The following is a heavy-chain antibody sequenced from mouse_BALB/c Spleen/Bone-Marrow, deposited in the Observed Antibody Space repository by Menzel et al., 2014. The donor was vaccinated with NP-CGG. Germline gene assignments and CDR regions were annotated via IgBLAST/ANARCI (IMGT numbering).Heavy chain of an antibody. Sequence: QVQLQQSGAELMKPGASVKISCKATGYTFSRYWIEWVKQRPGHGLEWIGEILPGSGSTNYNEKFKGKATFTADTSSNTTYMQLSSLTSEDSAVYYCARNYGNYVWFANWGQGTLVTVSA. D-gene: IGHD2-1*01. CDR2: ILPGSGST. V-gene: IGHV1-9*01. CDR1: GYTFSRYW. CDR3: ARNYGNYVWFAN. J-gene: IGHJ3*01.